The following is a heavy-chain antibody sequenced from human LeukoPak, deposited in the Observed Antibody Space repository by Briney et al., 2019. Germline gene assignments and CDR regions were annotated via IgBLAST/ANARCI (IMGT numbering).Heavy chain of an antibody. CDR1: GYTFASYG. V-gene: IGHV1-18*01. J-gene: IGHJ4*02. CDR2: ISAYNGNT. CDR3: ARKATYYYDSSGYFPPQEYFDY. Sequence: GASVKVSCKASGYTFASYGINWVRQAPGQGLEWMGWISAYNGNTNYAQKLQGRVTMTTDTSTSTAYMELRSLRSDDTAVYYCARKATYYYDSSGYFPPQEYFDYWGQGTLVTVSS. D-gene: IGHD3-22*01.